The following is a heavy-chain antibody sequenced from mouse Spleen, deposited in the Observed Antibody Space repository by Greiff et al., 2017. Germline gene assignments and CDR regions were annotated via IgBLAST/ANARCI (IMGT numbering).Heavy chain of an antibody. CDR1: GYAFTNYL. J-gene: IGHJ2*01. V-gene: IGHV1-54*01. D-gene: IGHD1-1*01. CDR3: ARCYYGSSYSFDY. CDR2: INPGSGGT. Sequence: VQLQESGAELVRPGTSVKVSCKASGYAFTNYLIEWVKQRPGQGLEWIGVINPGSGGTNYNEKFKGKATLTADKSSSTAYMQLSSLTSEDSAVYFCARCYYGSSYSFDYWGQGTTLTVSS.